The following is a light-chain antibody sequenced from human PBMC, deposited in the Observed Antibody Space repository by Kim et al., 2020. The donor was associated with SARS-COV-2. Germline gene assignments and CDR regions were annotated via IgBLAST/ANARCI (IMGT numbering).Light chain of an antibody. CDR2: GRN. CDR1: ILRNYY. V-gene: IGLV3-19*01. J-gene: IGLJ2*01. Sequence: SSELTQDPVVSVALGQTVRITCQGDILRNYYATWYQKKPGQAPVLVIYGRNNRPSGIPDRFSGSASGNTASLTISGTQAEDEAALYCQSRDSGGKVVFGGGTQLTVL. CDR3: QSRDSGGKVV.